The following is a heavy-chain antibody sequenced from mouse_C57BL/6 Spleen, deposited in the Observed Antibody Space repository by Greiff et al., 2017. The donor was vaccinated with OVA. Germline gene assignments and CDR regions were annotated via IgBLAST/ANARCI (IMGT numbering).Heavy chain of an antibody. D-gene: IGHD2-5*01. CDR1: GYTFTSYW. J-gene: IGHJ2*01. CDR3: TRGDYSKGYFDY. CDR2: IYPGNSDT. V-gene: IGHV1-5*01. Sequence: EVQLQQSGTVLARPGASVKISCKPSGYTFTSYWMHWVKQRPGQGLEWIGAIYPGNSDTSYNQKFKGKAKLTAVTSASTAYMELSSLTNEDSAVYYCTRGDYSKGYFDYWGQGTTLTVSS.